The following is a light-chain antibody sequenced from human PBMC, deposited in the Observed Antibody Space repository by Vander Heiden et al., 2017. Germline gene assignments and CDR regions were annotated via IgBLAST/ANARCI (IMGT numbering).Light chain of an antibody. CDR3: QQSYSTPVT. J-gene: IGKJ4*01. CDR1: KSISSY. Sequence: DIQMTQSPSSLSASAGDRVTITCRASKSISSYLNWYQQKPGKAPKLLIYAASSLQSGVPSRFSGSGSGTDCTLTISSLQPEDFATYYCQQSYSTPVTFGGGTKVEIK. V-gene: IGKV1-39*01. CDR2: AAS.